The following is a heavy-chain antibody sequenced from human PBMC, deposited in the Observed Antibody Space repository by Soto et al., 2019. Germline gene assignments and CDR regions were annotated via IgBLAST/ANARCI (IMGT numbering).Heavy chain of an antibody. D-gene: IGHD6-19*01. CDR2: IYYSGST. CDR3: ARDGRYYSSGWLGRENGFAFDI. CDR1: GGSISSGDYY. J-gene: IGHJ3*02. Sequence: PSETLSLTCTVSGGSISSGDYYWSWIRQPPGKGLEWIGYIYYSGSTYYNPSLKSRVTISVDTSKNQFSLKLSSVTAADTAVYYCARDGRYYSSGWLGRENGFAFDIWGQGTMVTVS. V-gene: IGHV4-30-4*01.